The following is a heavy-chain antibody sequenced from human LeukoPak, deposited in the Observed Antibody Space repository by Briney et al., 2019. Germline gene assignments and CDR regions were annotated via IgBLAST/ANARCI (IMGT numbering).Heavy chain of an antibody. D-gene: IGHD3-22*01. J-gene: IGHJ3*02. Sequence: PSETLSLTCTVSGGSISSGGYYWSWIRQHPGKGLEWIGYIYYSGSTYYNPSLKSRVTISVDTSKNQFSLKLSSVTAADTAVYYCARTTYYYDSSGYYYPDAFDIWGQGTMVTVSS. CDR3: ARTTYYYDSSGYYYPDAFDI. V-gene: IGHV4-31*03. CDR1: GGSISSGGYY. CDR2: IYYSGST.